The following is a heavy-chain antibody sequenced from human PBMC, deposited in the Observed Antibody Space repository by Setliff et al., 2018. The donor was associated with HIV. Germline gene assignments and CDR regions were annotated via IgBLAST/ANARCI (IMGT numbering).Heavy chain of an antibody. V-gene: IGHV3-23*01. CDR1: GFTLSSYW. J-gene: IGHJ4*02. D-gene: IGHD6-13*01. CDR2: ISGSGGST. Sequence: SCAASGFTLSSYWMSWVRQAPGKGLEWVSAISGSGGSTYYADSVKGRFTISRDNSKNTLYLQMNSLRVEDTAVYYCAKDLGVAAAGSLDYWGQGTLVTVSS. CDR3: AKDLGVAAAGSLDY.